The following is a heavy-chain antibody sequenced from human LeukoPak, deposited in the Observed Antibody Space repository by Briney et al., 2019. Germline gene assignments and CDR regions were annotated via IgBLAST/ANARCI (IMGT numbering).Heavy chain of an antibody. J-gene: IGHJ4*02. V-gene: IGHV3-72*01. CDR1: GFTFSDHY. D-gene: IGHD4-23*01. Sequence: GGSLRLSCAASGFTFSDHYMDWVRQAPGKGLEWVGRTRNKANSYTTEYAASVKGRFTISRDDSKNSLYLQMNSLKTEDTAVYYCVTLYGSNSGSLDYWGQGTLVTVSS. CDR2: TRNKANSYTT. CDR3: VTLYGSNSGSLDY.